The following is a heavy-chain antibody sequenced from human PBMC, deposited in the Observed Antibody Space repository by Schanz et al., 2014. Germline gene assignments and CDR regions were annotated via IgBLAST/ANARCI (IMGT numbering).Heavy chain of an antibody. CDR1: GFTFGDYA. CDR2: ISGSGAST. Sequence: EVQLLESGGGLVQPGGSLRLSCAASGFTFGDYAINWVRQAPGKGLEWVSGISGSGASTYYADSVKGRFTISRDSSKNTLYLQMNSLRAEDTAVYYCAKGRFGELNAFDIWGQGTMVTVSP. V-gene: IGHV3-23*01. D-gene: IGHD3-10*01. J-gene: IGHJ3*02. CDR3: AKGRFGELNAFDI.